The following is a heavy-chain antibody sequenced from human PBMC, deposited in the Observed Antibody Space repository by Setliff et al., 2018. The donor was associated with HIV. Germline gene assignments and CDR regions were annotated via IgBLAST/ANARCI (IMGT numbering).Heavy chain of an antibody. D-gene: IGHD6-13*01. Sequence: SETLSLTCTVSGASISSGNYFWTWIRQPAGQRLEWIGRISTGGHTDYNPSPKSRLSISADTSRNHFSLQLTSVAATDTAIYYCAREGSHSHSWYNWFGPWSPGTLVTVSS. CDR2: ISTGGHT. CDR1: GASISSGNYF. CDR3: AREGSHSHSWYNWFGP. J-gene: IGHJ5*02. V-gene: IGHV4-61*02.